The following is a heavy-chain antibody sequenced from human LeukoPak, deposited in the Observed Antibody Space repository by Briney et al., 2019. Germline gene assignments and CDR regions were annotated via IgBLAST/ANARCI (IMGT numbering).Heavy chain of an antibody. CDR1: GFTFSSYA. V-gene: IGHV3-23*01. J-gene: IGHJ4*02. D-gene: IGHD6-19*01. CDR3: ARGLTPEYRTEKVAGTFDY. Sequence: PGGSLGLSCAASGFTFSSYAMSWVRQAPGKGLEWVSAISGSGGSTYYADSVKGRFTISRDNSKNTLYLQMNSLRAEDTAVYYCARGLTPEYRTEKVAGTFDYWGQGTLVTVSS. CDR2: ISGSGGST.